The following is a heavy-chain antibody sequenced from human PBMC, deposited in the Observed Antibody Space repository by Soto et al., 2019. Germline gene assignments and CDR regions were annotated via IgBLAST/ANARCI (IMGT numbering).Heavy chain of an antibody. CDR1: GGNFSSYR. V-gene: IGHV1-69*01. CDR2: IVPIYRTA. Sequence: QVPLVQSGAEVKKPGSSVKVSCRASGGNFSSYRINWVRQAPGQGLEWVGGIVPIYRTADYAQKFQGRVTITADESARTSYRELRSLKSQDTAVYYCVRDSGAKLSSSWGQGTLVTVSS. D-gene: IGHD6-13*01. CDR3: VRDSGAKLSSS. J-gene: IGHJ4*02.